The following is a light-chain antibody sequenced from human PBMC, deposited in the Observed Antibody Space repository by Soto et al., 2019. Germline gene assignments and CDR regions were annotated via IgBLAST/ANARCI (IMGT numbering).Light chain of an antibody. Sequence: QSVLTQPASVSGSPGQSITISCTGTSSDVGGYNLVSWYQQHPGKAPKLMIYEVSKRPSGVSNRLSGYKSGSTASLTISGLQAEDEVDYYCCSYAGSSTLSLLYVFGTGTKVTVL. CDR3: CSYAGSSTLSLLYV. CDR1: SSDVGGYNL. J-gene: IGLJ1*01. V-gene: IGLV2-23*02. CDR2: EVS.